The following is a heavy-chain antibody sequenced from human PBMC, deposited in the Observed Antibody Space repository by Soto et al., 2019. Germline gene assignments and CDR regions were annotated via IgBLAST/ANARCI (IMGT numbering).Heavy chain of an antibody. CDR2: IIPLFGPA. D-gene: IGHD3-22*01. J-gene: IGHJ4*02. CDR3: AGFGFSRGYAY. Sequence: SVKVSCKASGGTPNTYVISWVRQAPGQGLEWMGGIIPLFGPANYAQKFQGRVTMTADKSTSTVYMELSSLRSDDTAVYYCAGFGFSRGYAYWGQGTLVPVSS. CDR1: GGTPNTYV. V-gene: IGHV1-69*06.